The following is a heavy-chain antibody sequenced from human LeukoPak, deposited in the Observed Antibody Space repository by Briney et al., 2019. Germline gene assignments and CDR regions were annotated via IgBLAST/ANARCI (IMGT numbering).Heavy chain of an antibody. J-gene: IGHJ5*02. CDR2: ISAYNGNT. D-gene: IGHD3-9*01. CDR3: AREDYDILNWFDP. V-gene: IGHV1-18*01. Sequence: ASVKVSCKASGGTFSSYAISWVRQAPGLGLEWMGWISAYNGNTNYAQKLQGRVTMTTDTSTSTAYMELRSLRSDDTAVYYCAREDYDILNWFDPWGQGTLVTVSS. CDR1: GGTFSSYA.